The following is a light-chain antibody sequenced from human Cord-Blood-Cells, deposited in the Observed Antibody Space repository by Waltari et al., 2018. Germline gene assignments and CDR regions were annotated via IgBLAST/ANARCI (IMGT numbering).Light chain of an antibody. V-gene: IGLV2-14*01. CDR2: AVS. J-gene: IGLJ2*01. CDR1: RSDVGGYNF. CDR3: SSYTSSSTLV. Sequence: QSALTQPASVSGSPGQSITISCTGTRSDVGGYNFVSWYQQHPGKAPKLMLYAVSKRPSGVSNRFSGSKSGNTASLTISGLQAEDEADYYCSSYTSSSTLVFGGGTKLTVL.